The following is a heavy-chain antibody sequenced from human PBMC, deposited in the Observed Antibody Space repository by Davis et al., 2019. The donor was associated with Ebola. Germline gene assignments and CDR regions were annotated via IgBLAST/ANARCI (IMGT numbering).Heavy chain of an antibody. V-gene: IGHV3-23*01. Sequence: GESLKISCAASGFTFSSYGMHWVRQAPGKGLEWLSAIGGSGGRTYYADSVKGRFTISRDNSKNTLYLQMNSLRAEDTAVYYCAKDLDCSGGSCYSRAFDIWGQGTMVTVSS. CDR3: AKDLDCSGGSCYSRAFDI. D-gene: IGHD2-15*01. CDR1: GFTFSSYG. CDR2: IGGSGGRT. J-gene: IGHJ3*02.